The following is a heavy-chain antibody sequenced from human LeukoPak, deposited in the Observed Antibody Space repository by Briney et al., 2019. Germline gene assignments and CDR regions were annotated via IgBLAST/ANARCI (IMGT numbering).Heavy chain of an antibody. V-gene: IGHV3-23*01. CDR1: GFTFSSYA. D-gene: IGHD3-9*01. Sequence: GGSLRLSCAASGFTFSSYAMSWVRQAPGKGLEWVSAISGSGGSTYYADSVKGRFTISRDNSKNMLNLQMNSLRAEDTAICYCAKWARHYDILTGSNWFDPWGQGTLVTVSS. CDR2: ISGSGGST. CDR3: AKWARHYDILTGSNWFDP. J-gene: IGHJ5*02.